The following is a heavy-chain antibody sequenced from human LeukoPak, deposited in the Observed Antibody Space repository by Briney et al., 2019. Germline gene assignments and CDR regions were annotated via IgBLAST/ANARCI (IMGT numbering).Heavy chain of an antibody. CDR1: GFTFSSYE. V-gene: IGHV3-53*04. Sequence: GGSLRLSCAASGFTFSSYEFNWVCHTPGKGLEWFSLLSSTGNTSYADSVKGRFTISRHNSKNTLYLQVSSLRPEDTAMYYCARWRPIDAFDIWGQGTMVIVSS. CDR3: ARWRPIDAFDI. J-gene: IGHJ3*02. CDR2: LSSTGNT. D-gene: IGHD3-3*01.